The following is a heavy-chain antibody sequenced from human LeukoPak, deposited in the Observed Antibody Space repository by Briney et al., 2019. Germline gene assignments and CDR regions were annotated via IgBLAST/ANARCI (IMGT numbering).Heavy chain of an antibody. J-gene: IGHJ4*02. V-gene: IGHV4-59*01. D-gene: IGHD6-13*01. CDR3: ARARYSSSWYRLDY. CDR1: GGSISSYY. Sequence: PSETLSLTCTVSGGSISSYYWSWIRQPPGKGLEWIGYIYYTGSTSYNPSLKSRVTMSVDTSKNQFSLKLSSVTAADTAVYYCARARYSSSWYRLDYWGQGTLVTVSS. CDR2: IYYTGST.